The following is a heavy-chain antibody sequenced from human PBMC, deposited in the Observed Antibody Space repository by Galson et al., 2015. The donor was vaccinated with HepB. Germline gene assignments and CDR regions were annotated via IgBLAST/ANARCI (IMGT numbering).Heavy chain of an antibody. CDR2: ISGSGGST. V-gene: IGHV3-23*01. CDR1: FSSYA. J-gene: IGHJ4*02. Sequence: FSSYAMSWVRQAPGKGLEWVSAISGSGGSTYYADSVKGRFTISRDNSKNTLYLQMNSLRAEDTAVYYCAKLSSSWPLQYFDYWGQGTLVTVSS. D-gene: IGHD6-13*01. CDR3: AKLSSSWPLQYFDY.